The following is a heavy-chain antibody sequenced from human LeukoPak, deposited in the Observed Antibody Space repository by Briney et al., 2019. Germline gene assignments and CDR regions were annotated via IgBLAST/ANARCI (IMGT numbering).Heavy chain of an antibody. CDR1: GDSIGSYY. J-gene: IGHJ4*02. CDR3: ARQDYYDTTGYDY. V-gene: IGHV4-4*09. D-gene: IGHD3-22*01. Sequence: SETLSLTCTVSGDSIGSYYWSWIRQPPGKGLEWLGYIHTGGSTKYNPSLKSRITISEDTSKNQFSLKLSSVTAADTAVYYCARQDYYDTTGYDYWGQGTLVTVSS. CDR2: IHTGGST.